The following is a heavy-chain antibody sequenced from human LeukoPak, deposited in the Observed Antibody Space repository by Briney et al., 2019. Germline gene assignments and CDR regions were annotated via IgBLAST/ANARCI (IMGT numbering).Heavy chain of an antibody. CDR2: IGSDNKP. Sequence: PGGSLRLSCEASGFTFSAYAMTWVRQAPGQGLEWVSSIGSDNKPHYSESVKGRFAISRDNSKSMLLLQPNSLRAEDTALYYCARDLHYYVAVDVWGQGTTVTVSS. J-gene: IGHJ6*02. CDR3: ARDLHYYVAVDV. V-gene: IGHV3-23*01. CDR1: GFTFSAYA. D-gene: IGHD3-10*02.